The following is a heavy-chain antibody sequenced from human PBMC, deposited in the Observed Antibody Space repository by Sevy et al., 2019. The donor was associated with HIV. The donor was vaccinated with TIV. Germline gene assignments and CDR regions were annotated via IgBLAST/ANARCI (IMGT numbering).Heavy chain of an antibody. CDR2: IYSGGNT. CDR1: EFTVSSKY. D-gene: IGHD2-15*01. Sequence: GGSLRLSCAASEFTVSSKYMSWVRQAPGKGLEWVSVIYSGGNTYYADSVKGRFTISSDSSKNTLYLQMNSLRAEDTAIYYCATTSTPLYYYALDVWGQGTTVTVSS. V-gene: IGHV3-53*03. CDR3: ATTSTPLYYYALDV. J-gene: IGHJ6*02.